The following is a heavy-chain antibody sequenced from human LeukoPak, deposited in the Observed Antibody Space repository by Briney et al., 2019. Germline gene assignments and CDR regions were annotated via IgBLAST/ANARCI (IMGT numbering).Heavy chain of an antibody. Sequence: TETLSLTCTVSGGSISNYWWSWIRQPPGKGLECIGYVFDSGGTNYNPSLKSRVTISVDTSKKQFSLKRSSVTAADTAVYYCARGYSSSWNYFDYWGQGTLVTVSS. V-gene: IGHV4-59*01. J-gene: IGHJ4*02. CDR1: GGSISNYW. CDR2: VFDSGGT. D-gene: IGHD6-13*01. CDR3: ARGYSSSWNYFDY.